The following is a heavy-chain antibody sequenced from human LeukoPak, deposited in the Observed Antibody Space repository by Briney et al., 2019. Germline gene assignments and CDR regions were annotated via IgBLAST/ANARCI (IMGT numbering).Heavy chain of an antibody. D-gene: IGHD2-21*01. CDR2: ISSSGSTI. J-gene: IGHJ4*02. CDR3: ARDKRGVIDY. V-gene: IGHV3-48*03. CDR1: GFTFSSYE. Sequence: GGSLRLSCAASGFTFSSYEMNWVRQPPGKGLEWVSYISSSGSTIYYADSVKGRFTISRENAKNSLYLQMNSLRAKDTAGYDCARDKRGVIDYWGQGTLVTVSS.